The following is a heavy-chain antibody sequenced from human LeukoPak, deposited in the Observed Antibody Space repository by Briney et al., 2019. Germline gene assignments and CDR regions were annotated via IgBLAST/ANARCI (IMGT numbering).Heavy chain of an antibody. D-gene: IGHD3-16*01. J-gene: IGHJ6*02. CDR3: ARRFGATNYYYYYGMDV. CDR1: GGSISSSSYY. CDR2: IYYSGST. Sequence: SETLSLTCTVSGGSISSSSYYWGWIRQPPGKGLEWIGSIYYSGSTCYNPSLKSRVTISVDTSKNQFSLKLSSVTAADTAVYYCARRFGATNYYYYYGMDVWGQGTTVTVSS. V-gene: IGHV4-39*01.